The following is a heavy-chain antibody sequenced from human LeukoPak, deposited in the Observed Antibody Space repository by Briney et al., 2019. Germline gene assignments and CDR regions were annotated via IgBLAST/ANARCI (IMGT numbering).Heavy chain of an antibody. V-gene: IGHV4-39*01. CDR2: IYYSGST. J-gene: IGHJ4*02. Sequence: SETLSLTCTVSGGSISSSSYYWGWIRQPPGKGLEWIGSIYYSGSTYYNPSLESRVTISVDTSKNQFSLKLSSVTAADTAVYYCARPHSSRSLEIDYWGQGTLVTVSS. CDR3: ARPHSSRSLEIDY. D-gene: IGHD6-13*01. CDR1: GGSISSSSYY.